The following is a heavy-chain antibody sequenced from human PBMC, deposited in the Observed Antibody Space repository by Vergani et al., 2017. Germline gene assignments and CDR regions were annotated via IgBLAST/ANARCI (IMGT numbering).Heavy chain of an antibody. D-gene: IGHD6-6*01. J-gene: IGHJ3*02. V-gene: IGHV4-59*01. CDR2: IYYSGST. CDR1: GGSISSYY. Sequence: QVQLQESGPGLVKPSETLSLTCTVSGGSISSYYWSWIRQPPGKGLEWIGYIYYSGSTNYNPSLKSRVTISVDTSKNQFSLKLSSVTAADTAVYYCAREDSSSSRAFDIWDQGTMVTVSS. CDR3: AREDSSSSRAFDI.